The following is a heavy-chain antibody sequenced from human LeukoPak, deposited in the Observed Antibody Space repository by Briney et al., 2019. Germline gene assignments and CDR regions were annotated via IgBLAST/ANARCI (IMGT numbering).Heavy chain of an antibody. CDR2: ISGSGGST. CDR1: GFTFSNTA. Sequence: PGGSLRLSCAASGFTFSNTAMSWVRQAPGKGLEWVSAISGSGGSTYYADSVKGRFTISRDNSKNTLYLQMNSLRAEDTAVYYCAKRGYYDSSGYYYDYWGQGTLVTVSS. V-gene: IGHV3-23*01. J-gene: IGHJ4*02. D-gene: IGHD3-22*01. CDR3: AKRGYYDSSGYYYDY.